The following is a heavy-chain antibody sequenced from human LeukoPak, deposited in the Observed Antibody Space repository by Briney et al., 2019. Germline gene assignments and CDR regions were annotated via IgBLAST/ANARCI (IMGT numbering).Heavy chain of an antibody. CDR3: ARAPQSDYGTHWYSDL. Sequence: SETLSLTCAVYGASFSGYYWSWIRQPPGKGLEWIGEINHSGSTNYNPSLKSRVTISVDTSKNQFSLKLNSVTAADTAVYYCARAPQSDYGTHWYSDLWGRGTLVTVSS. D-gene: IGHD4-17*01. V-gene: IGHV4-34*01. CDR1: GASFSGYY. J-gene: IGHJ2*01. CDR2: INHSGST.